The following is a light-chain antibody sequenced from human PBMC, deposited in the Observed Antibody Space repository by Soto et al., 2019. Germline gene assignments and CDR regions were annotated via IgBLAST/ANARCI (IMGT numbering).Light chain of an antibody. V-gene: IGKV4-1*01. CDR3: LQHYVAPIS. Sequence: DFVMTQSPASLAVSLGERATTNCKSSQSLLSSSNNKNYLAWFQQKPGQPPNMVISWASTRVSGVPDRFSGSGSGTDFTLTISSLQAEDVAFYFCLQHYVAPISFGGGTKVEIK. CDR2: WAS. J-gene: IGKJ4*01. CDR1: QSLLSSSNNKNY.